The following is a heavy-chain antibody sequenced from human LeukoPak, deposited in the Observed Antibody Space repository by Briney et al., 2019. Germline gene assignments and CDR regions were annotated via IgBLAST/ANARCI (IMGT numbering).Heavy chain of an antibody. CDR2: ISASGGST. J-gene: IGHJ4*02. Sequence: GGSLRLSCAASGFTFSSSAMSWVRQVPGKGLEWVSGISASGGSTSYADSVKGRFTISRDNAKNSLFLQMNSLRAEDTAVYYCARDNGWSADFWGQGTLVTVSS. CDR3: ARDNGWSADF. CDR1: GFTFSSSA. V-gene: IGHV3-23*01. D-gene: IGHD2-15*01.